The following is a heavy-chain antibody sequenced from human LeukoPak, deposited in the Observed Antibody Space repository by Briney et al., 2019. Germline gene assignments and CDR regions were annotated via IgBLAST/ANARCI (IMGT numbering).Heavy chain of an antibody. CDR1: GYIFISYA. Sequence: ASVKVSCKASGYIFISYAMHWVRQAPGQRLEWMGWITAGNGNTKYSQKFQGRVTITRDTSASTAYMELSSLRSEDTAVYYCATAGGYSSSWSKSCFQHWGQGTLVTVSS. J-gene: IGHJ1*01. CDR2: ITAGNGNT. V-gene: IGHV1-3*01. CDR3: ATAGGYSSSWSKSCFQH. D-gene: IGHD6-13*01.